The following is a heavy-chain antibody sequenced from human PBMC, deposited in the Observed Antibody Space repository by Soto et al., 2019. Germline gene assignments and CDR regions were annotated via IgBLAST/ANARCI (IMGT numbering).Heavy chain of an antibody. V-gene: IGHV3-23*01. CDR1: GFTFSTYA. Sequence: EVQLLESGGGLVQPGGSLRLSCATSGFTFSTYAMTWVRQAPGKGLEWVSTNSGSGDTTYYADSVKGRFTISRDNSRNTLYLQMNSLRAEDTAVYYCAKEQWLDYWGQATLVTVSS. CDR3: AKEQWLDY. J-gene: IGHJ4*02. D-gene: IGHD6-19*01. CDR2: NSGSGDTT.